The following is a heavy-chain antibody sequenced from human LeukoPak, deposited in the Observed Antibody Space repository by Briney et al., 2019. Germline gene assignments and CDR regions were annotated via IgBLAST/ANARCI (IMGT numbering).Heavy chain of an antibody. J-gene: IGHJ4*02. D-gene: IGHD6-13*01. V-gene: IGHV3-21*01. Sequence: GGSLRLSCAASGFTFSSYEMNWVRQAPGKGLEWVSSISSSSSYIYYADSVKGRFTISRDNAKNSLYLQMNSLRAEDTAVYYCARWGGAAAGTWYWGQGTLVTVSS. CDR2: ISSSSSYI. CDR3: ARWGGAAAGTWY. CDR1: GFTFSSYE.